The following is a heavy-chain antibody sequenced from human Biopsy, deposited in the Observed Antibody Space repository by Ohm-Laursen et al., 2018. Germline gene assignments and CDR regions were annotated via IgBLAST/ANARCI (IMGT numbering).Heavy chain of an antibody. V-gene: IGHV1-69*10. CDR1: GDSFTSYA. CDR3: ARGEGSSWFDP. D-gene: IGHD1-26*01. Sequence: ASVKVSCNASGDSFTSYAIGWVRQAPGQGLEWMGGIIPIPNVATYAQKFQGRITITVDESTSTAYMELSSLTSDDTAVYFCARGEGSSWFDPWGHGTLVTVSS. J-gene: IGHJ5*02. CDR2: IIPIPNVA.